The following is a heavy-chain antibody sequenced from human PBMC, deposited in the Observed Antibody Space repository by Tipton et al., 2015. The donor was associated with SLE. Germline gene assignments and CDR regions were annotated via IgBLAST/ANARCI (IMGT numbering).Heavy chain of an antibody. CDR1: AYSISTGYH. J-gene: IGHJ4*02. Sequence: TLSLTCAVSAYSISTGYHWGWIRQPPGKGLEWIACIHHSGNTYYNPSLQSRVTISLDTSKNQFSLKLNSVTAADTAVYYRARSTDRSSFDTLAYWGQGTLVTVSS. CDR3: ARSTDRSSFDTLAY. V-gene: IGHV4-38-2*01. D-gene: IGHD6-6*01. CDR2: IHHSGNT.